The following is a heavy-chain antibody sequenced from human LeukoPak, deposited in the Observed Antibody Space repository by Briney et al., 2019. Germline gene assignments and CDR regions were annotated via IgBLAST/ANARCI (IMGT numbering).Heavy chain of an antibody. J-gene: IGHJ4*02. Sequence: GGSLRLSCAASEFSVGSNYMTWVRQAPGKGLEWVSLIYSGGSTYYADSVKGRFTISRDNSKNTLYLQMNSLRAEDTAVYYCAKRRDYFDHWGQGTLVTVSS. V-gene: IGHV3-66*01. CDR1: EFSVGSNY. CDR2: IYSGGST. CDR3: AKRRDYFDH.